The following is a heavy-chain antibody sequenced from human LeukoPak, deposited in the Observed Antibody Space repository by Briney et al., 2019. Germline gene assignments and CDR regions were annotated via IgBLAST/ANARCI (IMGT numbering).Heavy chain of an antibody. V-gene: IGHV3-23*01. D-gene: IGHD3-22*01. CDR2: IRKSGVST. J-gene: IGHJ6*02. CDR1: GFTFSSFA. Sequence: PGGSLRLSCAASGFTFSSFAMSWVRQAPGKGLEWVSAIRKSGVSTYYAASVKGRFTIFRDNSKNTLYLQMNSLRAEDTAVYYCAKAHYYDSSGYYGVVSPLVYYGMDVWGQGTTATVSS. CDR3: AKAHYYDSSGYYGVVSPLVYYGMDV.